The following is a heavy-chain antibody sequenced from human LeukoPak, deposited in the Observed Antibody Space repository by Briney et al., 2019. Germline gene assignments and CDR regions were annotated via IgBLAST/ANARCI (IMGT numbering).Heavy chain of an antibody. Sequence: SETLSLTCAVYGGSFSGYYWSWIRQPPGKGLEWIGEINHSGSTNYNPSLKSRVTISVDTSKNQFSLKLSSVTAADTAVYYCARVVGYCSSTSCLRYYGMDVWGQGTTVTVSS. CDR3: ARVVGYCSSTSCLRYYGMDV. D-gene: IGHD2-2*01. V-gene: IGHV4-34*01. CDR2: INHSGST. J-gene: IGHJ6*02. CDR1: GGSFSGYY.